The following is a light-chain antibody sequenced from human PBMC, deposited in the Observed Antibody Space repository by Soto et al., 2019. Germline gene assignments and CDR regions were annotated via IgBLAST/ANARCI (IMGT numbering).Light chain of an antibody. CDR3: QQYGSSRWT. CDR2: AAS. Sequence: EIVLTQSPDTLSLFPGERATLSCRASQSVSSTYLAWYQQKPGQAPRPLISAASSRATGTPDRFSGSGSGTDFTLTISRLEPEDFAVYYCQQYGSSRWTFGQVTMVEIK. CDR1: QSVSSTY. J-gene: IGKJ1*01. V-gene: IGKV3-20*01.